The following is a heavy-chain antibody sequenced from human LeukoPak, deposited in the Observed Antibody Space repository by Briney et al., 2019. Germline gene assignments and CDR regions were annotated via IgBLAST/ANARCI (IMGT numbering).Heavy chain of an antibody. CDR2: IYYSGST. V-gene: IGHV4-39*01. J-gene: IGHJ4*02. D-gene: IGHD2-15*01. CDR1: GGSISTSTYY. Sequence: SETLSLTCTVSGGSISTSTYYWGWIRQPPGKGLEWIGSIYYSGSTYYNPSLESRVTISVDTSKNQFSLKLSSVTAADTAVYYCARQWYYWGQGILVTVSS. CDR3: ARQWYY.